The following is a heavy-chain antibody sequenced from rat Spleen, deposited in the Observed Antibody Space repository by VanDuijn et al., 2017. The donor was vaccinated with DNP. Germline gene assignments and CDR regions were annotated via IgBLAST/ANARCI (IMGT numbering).Heavy chain of an antibody. Sequence: EVLLVESDGGLVQPGRSLKLSCAVSGFTFNDYYMAWVRQAPAKGLEWVATISYNGGTPYYRDSVKGRFTISRDNAQSTLYLQMDSLRSEDTATYYCVGRPPPTRGPFDYWGQGVTVTVSS. J-gene: IGHJ2*01. CDR3: VGRPPPTRGPFDY. D-gene: IGHD1-4*01. CDR1: GFTFNDYY. CDR2: ISYNGGTP. V-gene: IGHV5-7*01.